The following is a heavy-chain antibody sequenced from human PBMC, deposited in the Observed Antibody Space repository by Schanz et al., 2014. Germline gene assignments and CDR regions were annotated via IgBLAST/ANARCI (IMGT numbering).Heavy chain of an antibody. CDR1: AWTLSDSW. CDR3: AGGKTTGLAY. V-gene: IGHV3-74*01. J-gene: IGHJ4*02. CDR2: IRADGRMT. Sequence: EVQLVSSFFFLAQPGGSLRLSCAASAWTLSDSWMHWVRPSPGKGPEWISHIRADGRMTNHADSVEGRFPLSRDVAKNTLYLQMFSLRAEDMGVYYCAGGKTTGLAYWGQGTQVAVS. D-gene: IGHD4-4*01.